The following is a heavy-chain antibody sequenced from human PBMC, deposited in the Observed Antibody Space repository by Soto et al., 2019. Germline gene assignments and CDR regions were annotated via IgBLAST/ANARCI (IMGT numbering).Heavy chain of an antibody. D-gene: IGHD3-9*01. CDR3: ARDRGLVTRYNWFDP. Sequence: GGSLRLSCAASGFTFSSYGMHWVRQAPGKGLEWVAVIWYDGSNKYYADSVKGRFTISRDNSKNTLYLQMNSLRAEDTAVYYCARDRGLVTRYNWFDPWGQGTLVTVSS. V-gene: IGHV3-33*01. J-gene: IGHJ5*02. CDR1: GFTFSSYG. CDR2: IWYDGSNK.